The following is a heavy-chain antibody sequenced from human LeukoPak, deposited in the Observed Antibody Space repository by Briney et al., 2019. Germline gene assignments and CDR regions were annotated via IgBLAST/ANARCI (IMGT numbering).Heavy chain of an antibody. CDR2: INHSGST. CDR3: ARVSSSWHFDY. V-gene: IGHV4-34*01. Sequence: SETLSLTCAVYGGSFSGYYWSWIRQPPGKGLEWIGEINHSGSTNYNPSLKSRVTISVDTSKNQFSLKLSSVTAADTAVYYCARVSSSWHFDYWGQGTLVTVSS. D-gene: IGHD6-13*01. J-gene: IGHJ4*02. CDR1: GGSFSGYY.